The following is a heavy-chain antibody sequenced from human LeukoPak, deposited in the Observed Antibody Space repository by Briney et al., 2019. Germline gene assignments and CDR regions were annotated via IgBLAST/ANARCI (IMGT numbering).Heavy chain of an antibody. CDR1: GGSISSSNW. D-gene: IGHD2-15*01. J-gene: IGHJ5*02. Sequence: SGTLSLTCAVSGGSISSSNWWSWVRQPPGKGLEWIGEIYHSGSTNYNPSLKSRVTISVDKSKNQFSLKLSSVTAADTAVYYCASRNTGYCSGGSCYWFDPWGQGTLVTVSS. V-gene: IGHV4-4*02. CDR2: IYHSGST. CDR3: ASRNTGYCSGGSCYWFDP.